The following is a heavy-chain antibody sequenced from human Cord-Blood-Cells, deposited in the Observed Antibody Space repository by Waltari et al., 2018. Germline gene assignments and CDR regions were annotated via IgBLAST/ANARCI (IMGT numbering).Heavy chain of an antibody. V-gene: IGHV3-30*18. J-gene: IGHJ3*02. Sequence: QVQLVASGGGVVQPGRSLRLSCAASGFTFSSYGMHWVRQAPGKGLEWVAVISYDGSNKYYADSVKGRFTISRDNSKNTLYLQMNSLRAEDTAVYYCAKDLESAARGAFDIWGQGTMVTVSS. CDR2: ISYDGSNK. CDR3: AKDLESAARGAFDI. CDR1: GFTFSSYG. D-gene: IGHD6-6*01.